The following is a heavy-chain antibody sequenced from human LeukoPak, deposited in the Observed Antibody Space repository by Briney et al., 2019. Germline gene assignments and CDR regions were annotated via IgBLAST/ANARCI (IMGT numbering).Heavy chain of an antibody. CDR3: ARVGGYGRRGWFDP. CDR1: AGSISSSSYY. V-gene: IGHV4-39*01. J-gene: IGHJ5*02. CDR2: IYYSGST. Sequence: SETLSLTCTVSAGSISSSSYYWGWIRQPPGKGLEWIGSIYYSGSTYYNPSLKSRVTISVDTSKNQFSLKLSSVTAADTAVYYCARVGGYGRRGWFDPWGQGTLVTVSS. D-gene: IGHD5-12*01.